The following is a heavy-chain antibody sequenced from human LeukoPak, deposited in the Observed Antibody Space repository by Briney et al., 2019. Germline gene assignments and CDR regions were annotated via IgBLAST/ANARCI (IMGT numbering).Heavy chain of an antibody. Sequence: PSETLSLTCTVSGGSISNYYWSWIRQPPGKGLEWIGYMYYSGSTNYNPSLESRVAISGNTSKNQCSLKLSSVTAADTAVYYCARSPCTSASCPRRKVFDVWGQGTVVTVSS. V-gene: IGHV4-59*08. J-gene: IGHJ3*01. CDR1: GGSISNYY. CDR2: MYYSGST. CDR3: ARSPCTSASCPRRKVFDV. D-gene: IGHD2-2*01.